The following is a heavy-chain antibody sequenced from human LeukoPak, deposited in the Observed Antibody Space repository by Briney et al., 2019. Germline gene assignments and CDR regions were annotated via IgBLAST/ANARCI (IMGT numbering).Heavy chain of an antibody. CDR2: TSSYNGKT. D-gene: IGHD3-10*01. J-gene: IGHJ3*02. Sequence: ASVKVSCKALGYTFTSYDITWVRQAPGQGLEWMGWTSSYNGKTNYVQKFQGRVAMSADPSTSTAYMELRSLSPDDMAMYYCARDPPRSATIWAFDIWGQGTMVTVSS. V-gene: IGHV1-18*03. CDR1: GYTFTSYD. CDR3: ARDPPRSATIWAFDI.